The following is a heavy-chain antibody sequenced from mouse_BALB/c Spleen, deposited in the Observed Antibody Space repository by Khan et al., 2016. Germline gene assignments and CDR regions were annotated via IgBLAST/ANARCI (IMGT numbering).Heavy chain of an antibody. CDR2: IHPSDSET. CDR3: TTNYGYSVVFDY. V-gene: IGHV1S82*01. CDR1: GYSFTSYW. Sequence: QVQLQQSGPELVRPGASVKLSCKASGYSFTSYWMNWVKQRPGKGLEWIGMIHPSDSETRLNQKFKDQATLTVDKYSNTAYMQLSSQTSEDSAVYCCTTNYGYSVVFDYWGQGTSVTVSS. D-gene: IGHD2-2*01. J-gene: IGHJ4*01.